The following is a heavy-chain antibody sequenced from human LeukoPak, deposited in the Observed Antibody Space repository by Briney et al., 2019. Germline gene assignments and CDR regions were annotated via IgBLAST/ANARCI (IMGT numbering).Heavy chain of an antibody. D-gene: IGHD3-3*02. Sequence: PSETLSLTCTVSGGSISSGSYYWSWIRQPAGKGLEWIGRIYTSGSTNYNPSLKSRVTISVDTSKNQFSLKLSSVTAADTAVYYCARVQSFSFWDWFDPWGQGTLVTVSS. J-gene: IGHJ5*02. V-gene: IGHV4-61*02. CDR3: ARVQSFSFWDWFDP. CDR1: GGSISSGSYY. CDR2: IYTSGST.